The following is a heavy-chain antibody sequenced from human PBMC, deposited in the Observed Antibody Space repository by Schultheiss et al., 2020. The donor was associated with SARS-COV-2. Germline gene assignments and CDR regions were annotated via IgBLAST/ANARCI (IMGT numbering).Heavy chain of an antibody. D-gene: IGHD4-23*01. Sequence: SVKVSCKASGYTFTSYDINWVRQATGQGLEWMGGIIPIFGTANYAQKFQGRVTITADKSTSTAYMELSSLRSDDTAVYYCARGVTVYYGMDVWGQGTTVTVSS. V-gene: IGHV1-69*06. J-gene: IGHJ6*02. CDR2: IIPIFGTA. CDR3: ARGVTVYYGMDV. CDR1: GYTFTSYD.